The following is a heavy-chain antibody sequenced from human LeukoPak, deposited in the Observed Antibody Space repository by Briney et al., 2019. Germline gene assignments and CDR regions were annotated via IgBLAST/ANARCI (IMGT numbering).Heavy chain of an antibody. Sequence: ASVKVSCKASGNTFTSYDINWVRQATGQGLEWMGWMNPNSGNTGYAQKFQGRVTMTRNTSISTAYMELSSLRSEDTAVYYCARVPPTYNWFDPWGQGTLVTVSS. J-gene: IGHJ5*02. CDR2: MNPNSGNT. V-gene: IGHV1-8*01. CDR1: GNTFTSYD. CDR3: ARVPPTYNWFDP.